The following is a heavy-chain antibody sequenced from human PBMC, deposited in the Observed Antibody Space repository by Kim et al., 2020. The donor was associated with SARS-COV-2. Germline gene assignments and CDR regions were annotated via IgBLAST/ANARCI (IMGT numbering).Heavy chain of an antibody. Sequence: GGSLRLSCVGSGFTFSNYEMNWVRQAPGKGLEWVGYISQSGHSKNYPDSVRGRFTISRDNAKSSMYLQMNSLRVGDTAVYYCMRDQHGSGKTRLDLWGQGTLVTVSS. CDR1: GFTFSNYE. V-gene: IGHV3-48*03. D-gene: IGHD3-10*01. CDR3: MRDQHGSGKTRLDL. J-gene: IGHJ5*02. CDR2: ISQSGHSK.